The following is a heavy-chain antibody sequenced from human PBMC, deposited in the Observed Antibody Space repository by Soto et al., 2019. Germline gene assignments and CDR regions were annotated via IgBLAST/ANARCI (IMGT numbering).Heavy chain of an antibody. CDR3: AKDRTSTWYYFDY. J-gene: IGHJ4*01. CDR1: GFTFSSYG. V-gene: IGHV3-30*18. Sequence: GGSLRLSCAASGFTFSSYGMHWVRQAPGKGLECVAVISYDGSDTYYADSVKGRFTISRDNSRNTLYLQMNSLKAEDTAVYYCAKDRTSTWYYFDYWGHGTLVTVSS. CDR2: ISYDGSDT. D-gene: IGHD6-13*01.